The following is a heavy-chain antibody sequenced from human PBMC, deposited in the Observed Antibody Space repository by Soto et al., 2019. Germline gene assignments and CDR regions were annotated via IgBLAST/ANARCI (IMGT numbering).Heavy chain of an antibody. Sequence: PSETLSLTCSVSSGSISTYYWSWIRQPPGKGLEWIGYIYGSGSTSYNPSLKSRVTISLDTSNKHLSLKLTSVTAADTAVYFCARDSVKLVTGFPGGRYYGMDVWGRGTTVTVSS. V-gene: IGHV4-59*01. J-gene: IGHJ6*02. CDR2: IYGSGST. CDR1: SGSISTYY. CDR3: ARDSVKLVTGFPGGRYYGMDV. D-gene: IGHD1-20*01.